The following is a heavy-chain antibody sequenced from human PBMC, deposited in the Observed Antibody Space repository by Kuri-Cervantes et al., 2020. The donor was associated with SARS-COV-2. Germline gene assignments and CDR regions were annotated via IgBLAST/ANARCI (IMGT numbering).Heavy chain of an antibody. J-gene: IGHJ4*02. CDR1: GSTFDDYA. Sequence: SLKFSCAAAGSTFDDYAMHWVRQAPGKGLEWVSGISWNSGSIGYADSVKGRFTISRDNAKNSLYLQMNRLRAEDTALYYCAKGGGGYDPEVYYFDYWGQGTLVTVSS. D-gene: IGHD5-12*01. CDR2: ISWNSGSI. CDR3: AKGGGGYDPEVYYFDY. V-gene: IGHV3-9*01.